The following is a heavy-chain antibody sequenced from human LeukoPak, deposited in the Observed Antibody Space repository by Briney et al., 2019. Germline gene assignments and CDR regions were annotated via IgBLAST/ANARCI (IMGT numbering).Heavy chain of an antibody. CDR3: ARFSKITMIVVRYVPLLDAFDI. D-gene: IGHD3-22*01. V-gene: IGHV4-34*01. CDR1: GGSFSGYY. CDR2: INHSGST. J-gene: IGHJ3*02. Sequence: PSETLSLTCAVYGGSFSGYYWSWIRQPPGKGLEWIGEINHSGSTNYNPSLKSRVTISVDTPKNQFSLKLSSVTAADTAVYYCARFSKITMIVVRYVPLLDAFDIWGQGTMVTVSS.